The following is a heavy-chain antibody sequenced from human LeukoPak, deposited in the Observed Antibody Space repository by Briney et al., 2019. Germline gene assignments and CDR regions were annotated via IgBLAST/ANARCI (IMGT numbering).Heavy chain of an antibody. V-gene: IGHV4-34*01. CDR2: INHSGST. Sequence: PSETLSLTCAVYGGSFSGYYWSWIRQPPGKGLEWIGEINHSGSTNYNPSLKSRVTISVDKAKNQFALNLNSVPAADTAFYYCARGGDRSFDYWGQGTLVTVSS. J-gene: IGHJ4*02. D-gene: IGHD3-10*01. CDR3: ARGGDRSFDY. CDR1: GGSFSGYY.